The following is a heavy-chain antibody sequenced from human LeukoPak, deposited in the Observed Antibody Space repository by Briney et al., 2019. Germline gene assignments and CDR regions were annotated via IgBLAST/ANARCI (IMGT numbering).Heavy chain of an antibody. CDR1: GFTGSSNY. CDR2: IYSGAST. CDR3: ARDQSGYFYFDL. J-gene: IGHJ2*01. Sequence: AAGSLSRSCAASGFTGSSNYMSWLRQAPGKGREGVSVIYSGASTYYADSVKGRITISGDTSNNTLFLQMNILSSDTTAVYYCARDQSGYFYFDLWGRGTLVTVSS. D-gene: IGHD3-3*01. V-gene: IGHV3-53*01.